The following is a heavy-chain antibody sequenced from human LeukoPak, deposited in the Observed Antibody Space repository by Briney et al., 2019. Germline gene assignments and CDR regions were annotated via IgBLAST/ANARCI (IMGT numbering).Heavy chain of an antibody. V-gene: IGHV3-7*01. Sequence: GGSLRLSCAASGFTFSSYWMSWVRQAPGKGLEWVANIKQDGSEKYYVDSVKGRFTISRDNAKNSLYLQMNSLRAEDTAVYYCARGRWNYVFQDYYFDYWGQGTLVTVS. D-gene: IGHD1-7*01. CDR2: IKQDGSEK. J-gene: IGHJ4*02. CDR3: ARGRWNYVFQDYYFDY. CDR1: GFTFSSYW.